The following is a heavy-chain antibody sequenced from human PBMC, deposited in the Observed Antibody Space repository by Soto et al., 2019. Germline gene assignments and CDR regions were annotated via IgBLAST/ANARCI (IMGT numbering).Heavy chain of an antibody. CDR2: INHSGST. CDR3: ARATSYSLHQLLFGWRRGRGYYFDY. Sequence: SETLSLTCAVYGGSFSGYYWSWIRQPPGKGLEWIGEINHSGSTNYNPSLKSRVTISVDTSKNQFYLKLSSVTAADTAVYYCARATSYSLHQLLFGWRRGRGYYFDYWGQGTLVTVSS. D-gene: IGHD2-2*01. CDR1: GGSFSGYY. V-gene: IGHV4-34*01. J-gene: IGHJ4*02.